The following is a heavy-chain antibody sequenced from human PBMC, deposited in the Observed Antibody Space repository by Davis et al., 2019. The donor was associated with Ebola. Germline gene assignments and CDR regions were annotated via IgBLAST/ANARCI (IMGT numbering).Heavy chain of an antibody. CDR2: INGDGSST. Sequence: HTGGSLRLSCAASGFTFSDYRIHWVRQAPGKGLVWVSRINGDGSSTNYADSVKGRFTISRDNAKNTLYLQMNSLRVGDTAVYYCARDAEWLSAFSKWGQGTLVTVSS. J-gene: IGHJ4*02. V-gene: IGHV3-74*01. CDR1: GFTFSDYR. D-gene: IGHD3-3*01. CDR3: ARDAEWLSAFSK.